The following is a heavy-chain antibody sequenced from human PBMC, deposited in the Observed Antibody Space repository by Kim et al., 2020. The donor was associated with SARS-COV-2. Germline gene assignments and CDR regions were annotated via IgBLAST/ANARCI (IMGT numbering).Heavy chain of an antibody. D-gene: IGHD2-15*01. V-gene: IGHV4-4*06. Sequence: LKSRVTMAVDTSKNQFSLKLSSVTAADTAVYYCATTPRHYYYYYGMDVWGQGTTVTVSS. CDR3: ATTPRHYYYYYGMDV. J-gene: IGHJ6*02.